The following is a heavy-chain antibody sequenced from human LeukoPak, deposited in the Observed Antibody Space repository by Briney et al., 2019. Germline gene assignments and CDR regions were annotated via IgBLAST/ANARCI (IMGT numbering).Heavy chain of an antibody. Sequence: PGGSLRLSCAASGFTFSSYAMTWVRQAPGKGLEWVANIKKDGSQTHYLDSVQGRFTISRDNAKNSLYLQMNSLRVEDTAVYYCVRDSSPYERPSSYYDAFDIWGHGTVVTVS. CDR1: GFTFSSYA. V-gene: IGHV3-7*01. D-gene: IGHD3-22*01. CDR2: IKKDGSQT. J-gene: IGHJ3*02. CDR3: VRDSSPYERPSSYYDAFDI.